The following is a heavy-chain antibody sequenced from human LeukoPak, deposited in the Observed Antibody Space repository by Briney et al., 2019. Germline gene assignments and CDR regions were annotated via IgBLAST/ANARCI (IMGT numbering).Heavy chain of an antibody. Sequence: SVKVSCKASGGTFSSYAISWVRQAPGQGLEWMGGIIPIFGTANYAQKFQGRVTITADESTSTAYMELSSLRSEDTAVYYCARVPPRGYDSSGYYFYYFDYWGQGTLVTVSS. CDR1: GGTFSSYA. CDR2: IIPIFGTA. CDR3: ARVPPRGYDSSGYYFYYFDY. J-gene: IGHJ4*02. V-gene: IGHV1-69*01. D-gene: IGHD3-22*01.